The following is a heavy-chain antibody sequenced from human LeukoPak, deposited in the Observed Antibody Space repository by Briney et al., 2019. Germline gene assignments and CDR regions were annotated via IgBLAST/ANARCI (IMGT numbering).Heavy chain of an antibody. V-gene: IGHV5-51*01. D-gene: IGHD2-21*02. J-gene: IGHJ6*03. CDR3: ARHATLAYCGGDCYSPKCSYYMDV. CDR1: GNSITSRW. CDR2: IYPYDSDT. Sequence: PGESLKTCFNGSGNSITSRWNGGGRAMPGEGLELMGIIYPYDSDTRYSPFFEGQVTISADKSISTAYLPWSSLKASDTAMYYCARHATLAYCGGDCYSPKCSYYMDVWGKGTTVTISS.